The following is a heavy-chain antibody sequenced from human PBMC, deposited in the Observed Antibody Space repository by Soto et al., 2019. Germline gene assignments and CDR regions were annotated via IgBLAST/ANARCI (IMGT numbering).Heavy chain of an antibody. CDR3: ATVGYCSSTSCHYYFDY. D-gene: IGHD2-2*03. CDR2: FDPEDGET. CDR1: GYTLTELS. J-gene: IGHJ4*02. V-gene: IGHV1-24*01. Sequence: ASVKVSCKVSGYTLTELSMHWVRQAPGRGLEWMGGFDPEDGETIYAQKFQGRVTMTEDTSTDTAYMELSSLRSEDTAVYYCATVGYCSSTSCHYYFDYWGQGTRVTSPQ.